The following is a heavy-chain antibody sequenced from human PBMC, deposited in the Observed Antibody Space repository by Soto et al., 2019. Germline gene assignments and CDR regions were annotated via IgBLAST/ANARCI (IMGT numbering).Heavy chain of an antibody. V-gene: IGHV4-61*08. CDR3: ARIPVDTYMIYWSDP. D-gene: IGHD3-16*01. J-gene: IGHJ5*02. CDR2: VYFSGST. Sequence: SETLSLTCSVSGDSVSSGDYYWSCILQPPGKGLEWIGHVYFSGSTNYIPSLKSRLTMSVDTAKNQFSLKLNSVTAADTAGYYCARIPVDTYMIYWSDPWGQGTQVTVSS. CDR1: GDSVSSGDYY.